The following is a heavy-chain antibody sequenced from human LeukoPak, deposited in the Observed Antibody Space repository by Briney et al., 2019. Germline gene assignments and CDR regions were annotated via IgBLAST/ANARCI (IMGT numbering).Heavy chain of an antibody. CDR1: GYTFTSYD. V-gene: IGHV1-8*01. Sequence: ASVKVSCKAPGYTFTSYDINWVRQATGQGLEWMGWMNPNSGNTGYAQKFQGRVTMTRNTSISTAYMELSSLRSEDTAVYYCARADYDSSGYDAFDIWGQGTMVTVSS. J-gene: IGHJ3*02. D-gene: IGHD3-22*01. CDR3: ARADYDSSGYDAFDI. CDR2: MNPNSGNT.